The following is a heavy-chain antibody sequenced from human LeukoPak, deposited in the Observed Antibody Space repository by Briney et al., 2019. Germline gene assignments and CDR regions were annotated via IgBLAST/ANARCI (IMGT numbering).Heavy chain of an antibody. CDR1: GFSISTYW. Sequence: GASLRLSCAASGFSISTYWMSWVRPAPGKGLEWVAIIQKHGSEKYSLDSVKGRFTISGDNAKTSLYLQMNSLRAEDTAVYYCARANYDFWSCSPTYYYYYYMDVWGKGTTVTVSS. CDR2: IQKHGSEK. D-gene: IGHD3-3*01. CDR3: ARANYDFWSCSPTYYYYYYMDV. V-gene: IGHV3-7*01. J-gene: IGHJ6*03.